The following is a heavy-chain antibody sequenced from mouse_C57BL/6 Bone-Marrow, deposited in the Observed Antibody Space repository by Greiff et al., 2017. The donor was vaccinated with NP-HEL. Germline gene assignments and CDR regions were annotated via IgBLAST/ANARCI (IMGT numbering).Heavy chain of an antibody. CDR1: GYTFTSYC. D-gene: IGHD2-3*01. V-gene: IGHV1-81*01. CDR3: ARFWLLYFDY. CDR2: IYPRSGNT. J-gene: IGHJ2*01. Sequence: VQLQQSGAELARPGASVKLSCKASGYTFTSYCISWVKQRPGQGLEWIGEIYPRSGNTYYNEKFKGKATLTADKSSSTAYMELRSLTSEDSAVYFCARFWLLYFDYWGQGTTLTVSS.